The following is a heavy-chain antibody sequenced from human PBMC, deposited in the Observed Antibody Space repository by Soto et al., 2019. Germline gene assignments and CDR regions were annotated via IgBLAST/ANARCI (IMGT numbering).Heavy chain of an antibody. Sequence: PSETLSLTCAVYGGSFSGYYWSWIRQPPGKGLEWIGEINHSGSTNYNPSLKSRVTISVDTSKNQFSLKLSSVTAADTAVYYCARVGAGGSSSTHHDYWGPGALVTVSS. J-gene: IGHJ4*02. D-gene: IGHD6-6*01. CDR2: INHSGST. V-gene: IGHV4-34*01. CDR1: GGSFSGYY. CDR3: ARVGAGGSSSTHHDY.